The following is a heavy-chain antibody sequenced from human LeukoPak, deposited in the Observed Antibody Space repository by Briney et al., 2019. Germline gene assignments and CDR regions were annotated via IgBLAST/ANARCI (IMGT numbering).Heavy chain of an antibody. J-gene: IGHJ4*02. CDR1: GFTFSSYG. D-gene: IGHD6-6*01. CDR2: ISGSGGST. CDR3: AKGDEYSSPFDY. V-gene: IGHV3-23*01. Sequence: PGGTLRLSCAASGFTFSSYGMSWVRQAPGKGLEWVSAISGSGGSTYYADSVKGRFTISRDNSKNTLYLQMNSLRAEDTAVYYCAKGDEYSSPFDYWGQGTLVTVSS.